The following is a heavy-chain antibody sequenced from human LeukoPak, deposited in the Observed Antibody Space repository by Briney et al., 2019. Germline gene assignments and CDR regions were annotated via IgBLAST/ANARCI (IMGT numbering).Heavy chain of an antibody. J-gene: IGHJ6*02. V-gene: IGHV3-74*01. D-gene: IGHD1-14*01. Sequence: GGSLRLSCAASGFTFSNFWMHWVRQAPGKGLVWVALIYGDGSFTRYADSVKGRFTISRDNAKNSLYLQMNILRAEDTAVYYCAREGTPLVMDVWGQGTTVTVSS. CDR3: AREGTPLVMDV. CDR2: IYGDGSFT. CDR1: GFTFSNFW.